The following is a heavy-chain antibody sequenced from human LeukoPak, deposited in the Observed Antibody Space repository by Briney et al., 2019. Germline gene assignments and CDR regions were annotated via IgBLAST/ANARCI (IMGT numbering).Heavy chain of an antibody. CDR3: ATPPLVTWFDP. CDR1: GFTFSSYT. V-gene: IGHV3-21*01. Sequence: PGGSLRLSCVASGFTFSSYTMNWVRQAPGRGLEWVSSINSGSHYIDYADSVRGRFTISRDNAENSLHLHMSSLRAEDTAVYYCATPPLVTWFDPWGQGTLVTVSS. CDR2: INSGSHYI. D-gene: IGHD4-23*01. J-gene: IGHJ5*02.